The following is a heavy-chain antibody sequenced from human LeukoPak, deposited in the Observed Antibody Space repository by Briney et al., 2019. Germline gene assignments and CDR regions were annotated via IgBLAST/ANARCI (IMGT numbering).Heavy chain of an antibody. V-gene: IGHV1-69*13. CDR2: IIPIFGTA. CDR1: GGTFSSYA. Sequence: SVKVSCKASGGTFSSYAISWMRQAPGQGLEWMGGIIPIFGTANYAQKFQGRVTITADESTSTAYMELSSLRSEDTAVYYCASIEYYYGSGSYYYGMDVWGQGTTVTVSS. J-gene: IGHJ6*02. D-gene: IGHD3-10*01. CDR3: ASIEYYYGSGSYYYGMDV.